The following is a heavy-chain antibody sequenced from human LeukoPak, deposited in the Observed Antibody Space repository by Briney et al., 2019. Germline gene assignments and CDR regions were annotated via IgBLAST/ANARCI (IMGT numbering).Heavy chain of an antibody. V-gene: IGHV3-30-3*01. CDR1: GFTFSSYA. CDR2: ISYDGSNK. J-gene: IGHJ3*02. D-gene: IGHD3-3*01. Sequence: PGGSLRLSCAASGFTFSSYAMHWVRQAPGKGLEWVAVISYDGSNKYYADSVKGRFTISRDNSKNTLYLQMNSLRAEDTAVYYCARVPRRYYEGLDAFDIWGQGTMVTVSS. CDR3: ARVPRRYYEGLDAFDI.